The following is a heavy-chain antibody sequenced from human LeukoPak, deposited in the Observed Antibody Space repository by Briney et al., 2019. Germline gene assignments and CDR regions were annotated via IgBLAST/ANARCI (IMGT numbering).Heavy chain of an antibody. CDR1: GFTFSSYA. D-gene: IGHD5-18*01. CDR3: AREAPGYSPGYAFDI. J-gene: IGHJ3*02. V-gene: IGHV3-21*01. Sequence: PGGSLRLSCAASGFTFSSYAMHWVRQAPGKGLEWVSSISSSSYIYYADSVKGRFTISRDNAKNSLYLQMNSLRAEDTAVYYCAREAPGYSPGYAFDIWGQGTMVTVSS. CDR2: ISSSSYI.